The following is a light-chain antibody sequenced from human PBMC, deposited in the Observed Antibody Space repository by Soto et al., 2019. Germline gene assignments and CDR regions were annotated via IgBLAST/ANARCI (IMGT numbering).Light chain of an antibody. CDR1: QSVSRS. J-gene: IGKJ1*01. CDR3: QQNAITPPWT. CDR2: AAS. Sequence: QLTQSPSSLSASVGDRVIITCRASQSVSRSLNWYQQKPGQPPKLLLYAASTLHSGVPSRFSGSGSGTEFTLTISSLQPEDFATYYCQQNAITPPWTFGQGTKVE. V-gene: IGKV1-39*01.